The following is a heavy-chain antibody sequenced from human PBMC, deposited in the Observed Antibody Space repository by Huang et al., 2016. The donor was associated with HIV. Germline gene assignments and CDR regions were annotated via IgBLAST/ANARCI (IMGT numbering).Heavy chain of an antibody. CDR1: GESLSDFL. V-gene: IGHV4-34*02. CDR2: INQGGRT. D-gene: IGHD6-13*01. Sequence: QVQLEQWGASLLKPSETLSLTCAFYGESLSDFLWSWISQPPGKGLEWIGEINQGGRTNYTPSLKIRVTIAVDTSKMQFSLKLKSVTAADTSMYYCARGRGSSWSLFDTWGQGSLVTVFS. CDR3: ARGRGSSWSLFDT. J-gene: IGHJ4*02.